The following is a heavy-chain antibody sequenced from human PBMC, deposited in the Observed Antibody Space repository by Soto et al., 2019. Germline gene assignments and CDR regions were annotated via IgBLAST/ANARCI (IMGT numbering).Heavy chain of an antibody. D-gene: IGHD3-22*01. CDR2: ISYDGSNK. CDR3: ARASHQDYYDSSGYYYIDAFDI. Sequence: PGGSLRLSCAASGFTFSSYGMHWVRQAPGKGLEWVAVISYDGSNKYYADSVKGRFTISRDNSKNTLYLQMNSLRAEDTAVYYCARASHQDYYDSSGYYYIDAFDIWGQGTMVTVSS. V-gene: IGHV3-30*03. CDR1: GFTFSSYG. J-gene: IGHJ3*02.